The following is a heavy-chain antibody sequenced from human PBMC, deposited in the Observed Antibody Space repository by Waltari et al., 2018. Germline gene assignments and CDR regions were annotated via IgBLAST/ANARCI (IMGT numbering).Heavy chain of an antibody. J-gene: IGHJ6*02. Sequence: EGQLVESGGGLVQPGGSLRLSCAASGFSFSSYEMNWVRQGPGNGLDWISYITSSGSTIYYADSVKGRFTISRDNAKNSMYLQMNSLRAEDTAVYFCARDSEYYYGMDVWGQGTTVLVSS. D-gene: IGHD3-10*01. V-gene: IGHV3-48*03. CDR3: ARDSEYYYGMDV. CDR2: ITSSGSTI. CDR1: GFSFSSYE.